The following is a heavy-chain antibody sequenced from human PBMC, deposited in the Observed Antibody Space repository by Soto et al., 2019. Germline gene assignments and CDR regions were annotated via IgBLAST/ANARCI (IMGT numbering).Heavy chain of an antibody. J-gene: IGHJ3*01. Sequence: PSETLSLTCTVSSGSVSSSSFLWGWIRQSPGKELEWIGSIYYSGTTYYNPSLKSRVTISVDTSKSQFSLKVSSVTAADTAVYYCARGRKDIVGPPDVFDVWGQGTMVTVSS. CDR1: SGSVSSSSFL. V-gene: IGHV4-39*07. CDR2: IYYSGTT. CDR3: ARGRKDIVGPPDVFDV. D-gene: IGHD2-21*01.